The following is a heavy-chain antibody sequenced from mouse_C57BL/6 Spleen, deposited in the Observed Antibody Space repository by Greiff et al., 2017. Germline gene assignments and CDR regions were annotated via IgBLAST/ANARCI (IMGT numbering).Heavy chain of an antibody. J-gene: IGHJ2*01. Sequence: VHLVESDAELVKPGASVKISCKVSGYTFTDHTIHWMKQRPEQGLEWIGYIYPRDGSTKYNEKFKGKATLTADKSSSTAYMQLNSLTSEDSAVYFCARGGYYGSSLDYWGQGTTLTVSS. D-gene: IGHD1-1*01. CDR1: GYTFTDHT. CDR3: ARGGYYGSSLDY. CDR2: IYPRDGST. V-gene: IGHV1-78*01.